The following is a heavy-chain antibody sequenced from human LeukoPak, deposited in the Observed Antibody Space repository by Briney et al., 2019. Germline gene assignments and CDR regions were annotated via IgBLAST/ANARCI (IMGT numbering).Heavy chain of an antibody. V-gene: IGHV3-21*04. CDR3: ATLFTIFGVAPDS. J-gene: IGHJ4*02. Sequence: GGSLRLSCVASGFTFSSYTVNWVRQAPGKGLEWVSSISSSSSYIYYADSVKGRFTISRDTAKNSLYLQINSLRAEDTAMYYCATLFTIFGVAPDSWGQGTLVTVSS. CDR1: GFTFSSYT. CDR2: ISSSSSYI. D-gene: IGHD3-3*01.